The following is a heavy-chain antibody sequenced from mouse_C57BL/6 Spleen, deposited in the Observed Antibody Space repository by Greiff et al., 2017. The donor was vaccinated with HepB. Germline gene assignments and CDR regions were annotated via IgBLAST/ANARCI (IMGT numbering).Heavy chain of an antibody. J-gene: IGHJ3*01. D-gene: IGHD2-3*01. Sequence: VQLQQSGPELVKPGASVKMSCKASGYTFTDYNMHWVKQSHGKSLEWIGYINPNNGGTSYNQKFKGKATLTVNKSSSTAYMELRSLTSEDSAVYYCARSGGYDGYFAWFAYWGQGTLVTVSA. CDR1: GYTFTDYN. V-gene: IGHV1-22*01. CDR3: ARSGGYDGYFAWFAY. CDR2: INPNNGGT.